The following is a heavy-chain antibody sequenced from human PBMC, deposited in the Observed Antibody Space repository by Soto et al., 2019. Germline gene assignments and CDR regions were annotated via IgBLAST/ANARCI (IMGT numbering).Heavy chain of an antibody. CDR2: IYPGDSDT. Sequence: HGESLKISCKGSGYSFTSYWIGWVRQMPGKGLEWMGIIYPGDSDTRYSPSFQGQVTISADKSISTAYLQWSSLKASDTAMYYCARMGGIVLVPAAMNAFYGSPWFDPWGQGTLVTVSS. J-gene: IGHJ5*02. CDR3: ARMGGIVLVPAAMNAFYGSPWFDP. CDR1: GYSFTSYW. D-gene: IGHD2-2*01. V-gene: IGHV5-51*01.